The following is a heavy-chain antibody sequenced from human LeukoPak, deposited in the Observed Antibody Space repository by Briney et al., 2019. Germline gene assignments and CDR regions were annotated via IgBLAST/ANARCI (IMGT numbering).Heavy chain of an antibody. V-gene: IGHV1-8*03. J-gene: IGHJ5*02. CDR3: ARGGVRFDP. D-gene: IGHD2-8*01. CDR1: GYTLTELS. Sequence: GASVKVSCKVSGYTLTELSMHWVRQATGQGLEWMGWMNPNSGNTGYAQKFQGRVTITRNTSISTAYMELSSLRSEDTAVYYCARGGVRFDPWGQGTLVTVSS. CDR2: MNPNSGNT.